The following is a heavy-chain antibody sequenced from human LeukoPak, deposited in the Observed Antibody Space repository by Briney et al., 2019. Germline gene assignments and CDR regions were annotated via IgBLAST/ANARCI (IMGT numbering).Heavy chain of an antibody. CDR1: GFTFSGYG. J-gene: IGHJ1*01. Sequence: PGRSLRLSCAASGFTFSGYGMHWVRQTPGKGLEWVAVISYDGSNQYYADSVKGRFTISRDNSKNTLYLQMNSLRAEDTAVYYCADIAVGQYFHHWGQGTLVTVSS. CDR2: ISYDGSNQ. D-gene: IGHD6-19*01. V-gene: IGHV3-30*03. CDR3: ADIAVGQYFHH.